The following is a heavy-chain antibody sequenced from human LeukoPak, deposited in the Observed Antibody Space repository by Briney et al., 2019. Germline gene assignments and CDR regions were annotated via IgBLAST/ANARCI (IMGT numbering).Heavy chain of an antibody. Sequence: GGSLRLSCVASGFTFDDYGMSWVRQAPGKGLEWVSGINWNGGSTNYAESVKGRFTISRDNAKRSLYLQMNSLRAEDTALYFCAGGGVAAVDCWGQGTLVTVSS. D-gene: IGHD2-15*01. CDR3: AGGGVAAVDC. V-gene: IGHV3-20*04. CDR1: GFTFDDYG. CDR2: INWNGGST. J-gene: IGHJ4*02.